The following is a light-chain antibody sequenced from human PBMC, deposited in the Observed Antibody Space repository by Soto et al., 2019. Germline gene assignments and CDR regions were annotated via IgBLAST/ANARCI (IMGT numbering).Light chain of an antibody. Sequence: DIQMTQSPSILSASVGDRVTITCRASQSISTWLAWSQQKPGKAPKVLIFKASSLESGVPSRFSGSGSGTEFTLTISGLQPXDXATXXCQXXXSYPYTFGQGTKLEIK. J-gene: IGKJ2*01. CDR2: KAS. V-gene: IGKV1-5*03. CDR1: QSISTW. CDR3: QXXXSYPYT.